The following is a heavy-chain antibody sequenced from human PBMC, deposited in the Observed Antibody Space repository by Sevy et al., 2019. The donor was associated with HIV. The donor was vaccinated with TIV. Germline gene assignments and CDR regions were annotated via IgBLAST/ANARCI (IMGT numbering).Heavy chain of an antibody. Sequence: ASVKVSFKASGYSFTNYAIHWVRQAPGQGLEWMGWIKTDNGNTKYSQRFQGRVTITRDTSATTASMEMSSLRYDDTALYFCARGKGGIFGVVVGQFDSWGQGTLVTVSS. CDR3: ARGKGGIFGVVVGQFDS. CDR1: GYSFTNYA. J-gene: IGHJ4*02. V-gene: IGHV1-3*04. CDR2: IKTDNGNT. D-gene: IGHD3-3*01.